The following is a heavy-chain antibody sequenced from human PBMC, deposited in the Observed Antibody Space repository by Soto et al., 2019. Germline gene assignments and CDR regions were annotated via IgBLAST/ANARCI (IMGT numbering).Heavy chain of an antibody. D-gene: IGHD3-22*01. CDR3: ASGYDSSGYSGFDI. J-gene: IGHJ3*02. CDR1: GLSFGSYG. V-gene: IGHV3-33*03. Sequence: QVQLVESGGGVVQPGKSLRLSCAASGLSFGSYGMFWVRQAPGKGLEWVAVIWADESKKYYADSVKGRFTISRDNSKHTLYLEMDSLRAEDTALYYCASGYDSSGYSGFDIWGQVTMVTVSS. CDR2: IWADESKK.